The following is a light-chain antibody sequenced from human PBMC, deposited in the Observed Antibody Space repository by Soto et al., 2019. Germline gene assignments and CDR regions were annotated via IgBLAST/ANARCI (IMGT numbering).Light chain of an antibody. CDR2: DAS. V-gene: IGKV3-11*01. Sequence: EIVLTQSPATLSLSPGERAALSCRASQSVSSYLAWYQQKPGQAPRLLIYDASNRATGIPARFSGSGSGTDFTLTISSLEPEDFGVYYCQHRSIWPVSFGQGTRLEIK. CDR3: QHRSIWPVS. J-gene: IGKJ5*01. CDR1: QSVSSY.